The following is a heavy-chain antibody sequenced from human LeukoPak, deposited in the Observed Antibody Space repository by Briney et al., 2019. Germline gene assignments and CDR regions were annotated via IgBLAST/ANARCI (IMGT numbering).Heavy chain of an antibody. V-gene: IGHV1-69*05. D-gene: IGHD3-16*01. CDR2: IIPIFGTA. Sequence: SVKVSCKASGGTLSSYAISWVRQAPGQGLEWMGGIIPIFGTANYAQKLQGRVTMTTDTSTSTAYMELRSLRSDDTAVYYCARGGSYDYVWGTYLVFDYWGQGTLVTVSS. CDR1: GGTLSSYA. J-gene: IGHJ4*02. CDR3: ARGGSYDYVWGTYLVFDY.